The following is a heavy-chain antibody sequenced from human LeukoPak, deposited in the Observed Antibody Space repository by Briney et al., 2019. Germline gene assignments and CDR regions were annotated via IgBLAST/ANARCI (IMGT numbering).Heavy chain of an antibody. CDR2: IYSGGST. D-gene: IGHD1-26*01. CDR3: GASGGIVFDF. Sequence: GGSLRLSCAASGFIVSSNYMSWVRQAPGKGLEWVSVIYSGGSTNYADSVKGRFTISRDNSKNTLYLQMNSLRAEDTAVYYCGASGGIVFDFGAQGTLFTVFS. J-gene: IGHJ3*01. V-gene: IGHV3-53*01. CDR1: GFIVSSNY.